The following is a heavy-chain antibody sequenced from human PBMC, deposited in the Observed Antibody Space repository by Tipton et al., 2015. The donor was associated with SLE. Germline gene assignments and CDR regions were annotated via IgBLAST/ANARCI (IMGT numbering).Heavy chain of an antibody. V-gene: IGHV3-43*01. Sequence: SLRLSCVVSGLTFDDQTMHWVRQVPGKGLQWVALVSWDGDSTYYGDSVKGRFTISRDNAKNSLYLQMNSLRLEDTALYYCVRDLGSSSDLWGQGTLVTVSS. D-gene: IGHD6-6*01. CDR1: GLTFDDQT. CDR2: VSWDGDST. J-gene: IGHJ5*02. CDR3: VRDLGSSSDL.